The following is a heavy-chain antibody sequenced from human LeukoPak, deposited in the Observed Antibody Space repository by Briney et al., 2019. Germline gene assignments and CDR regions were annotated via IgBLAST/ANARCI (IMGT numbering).Heavy chain of an antibody. J-gene: IGHJ4*02. Sequence: SETLSLTCTVSGASISTGGFYWSWILQHPGKGLEWIGNTYSSGSTSYNPSLMSRLSISVDTSKSQFSLELTSVTAADTAVYYCARASTSNYYYSYWGQGTLVTVSS. CDR3: ARASTSNYYYSY. D-gene: IGHD3-22*01. CDR2: TYSSGST. V-gene: IGHV4-31*03. CDR1: GASISTGGFY.